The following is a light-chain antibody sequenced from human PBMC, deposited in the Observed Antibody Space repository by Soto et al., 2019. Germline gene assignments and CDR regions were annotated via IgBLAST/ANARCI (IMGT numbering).Light chain of an antibody. Sequence: QPVLTQPPSASGTPGQRVTISCSGSSSNIGINTVNWFQHLPGTAPKLLIFSNNQRPSGVPDRFSGSKSGTSASLAISGLQSEDEADYYCAAWDDSRSGNDVFGTGTKLTVL. V-gene: IGLV1-44*01. CDR3: AAWDDSRSGNDV. CDR1: SSNIGINT. J-gene: IGLJ1*01. CDR2: SNN.